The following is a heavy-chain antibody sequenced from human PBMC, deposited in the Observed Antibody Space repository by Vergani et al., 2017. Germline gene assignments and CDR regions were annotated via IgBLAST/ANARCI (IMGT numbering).Heavy chain of an antibody. CDR3: VRDQVTMLRGSDALDI. CDR1: GFTFGYYA. J-gene: IGHJ3*02. CDR2: IRSKAYGQAT. V-gene: IGHV3-49*03. Sequence: EVQLVESGGDLVQPGRSLRLSCTASGFTFGYYAMDWFRQAPGQGLGWVGGIRSKAYGQATIYAASVKGSFTISRDDSKSIAYLQMNNLQTEDTAMYYCVRDQVTMLRGSDALDIWGQGTMVTVSS. D-gene: IGHD3-10*01.